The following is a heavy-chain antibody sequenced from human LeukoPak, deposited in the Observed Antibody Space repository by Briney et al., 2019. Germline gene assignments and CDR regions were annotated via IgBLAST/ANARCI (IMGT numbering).Heavy chain of an antibody. CDR2: MNPNSGNT. Sequence: ASVKVSCKASGYTFTGYYMHWVRQAPGQGLEWMGWMNPNSGNTGYAQKFQGRVTITRNTSISTAHMELSSLRSEDTAVYYCARGLYYYYYMDVWGKGTTVTVSS. J-gene: IGHJ6*03. CDR3: ARGLYYYYYMDV. V-gene: IGHV1-8*03. CDR1: GYTFTGYY.